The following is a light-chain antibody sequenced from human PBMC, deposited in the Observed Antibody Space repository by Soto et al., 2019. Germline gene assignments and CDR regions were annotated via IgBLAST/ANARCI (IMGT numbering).Light chain of an antibody. CDR1: QSVSSSY. J-gene: IGKJ2*01. V-gene: IGKV3-20*01. Sequence: EIVLTQSPGTLSLSPGERATLSCRASQSVSSSYLAWYQQKPGQAPRLLIYGASARAKGIPDRFSGSGSGTDFTITISRLEPEDFAVYYCQQYGSSPMYTFGQGTKLEIK. CDR3: QQYGSSPMYT. CDR2: GAS.